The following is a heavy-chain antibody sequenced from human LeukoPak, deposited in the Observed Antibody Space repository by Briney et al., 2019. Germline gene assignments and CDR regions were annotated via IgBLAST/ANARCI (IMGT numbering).Heavy chain of an antibody. D-gene: IGHD3-10*01. J-gene: IGHJ4*02. CDR1: GGSISSSSYY. CDR3: ARHQGRRRDFDY. Sequence: SETLSLTCTVSGGSISSSSYYWGWIRQPPGKGLEWIGSIYYSGSTYYNPSLKSRVTISVDTSKNQFSLKLSSVTAADTAVHYCARHQGRRRDFDYWGQGTLVTVSS. CDR2: IYYSGST. V-gene: IGHV4-39*01.